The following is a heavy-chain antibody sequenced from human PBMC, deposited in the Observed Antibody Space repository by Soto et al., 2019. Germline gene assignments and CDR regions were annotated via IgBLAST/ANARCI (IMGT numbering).Heavy chain of an antibody. Sequence: EVPLVESGGGLVQPGGSLRLSCAASGFTFSSHWMHWVRQAPGKGLVWVSRINGDGSSTTYADSVKGRFTISRDDAKSTLYRQMNSLRAEDTAVYSCARGLEEWGTPTVIWGQGTLVTVSS. CDR2: INGDGSST. D-gene: IGHD3-16*01. CDR3: ARGLEEWGTPTVI. V-gene: IGHV3-74*01. CDR1: GFTFSSHW. J-gene: IGHJ3*02.